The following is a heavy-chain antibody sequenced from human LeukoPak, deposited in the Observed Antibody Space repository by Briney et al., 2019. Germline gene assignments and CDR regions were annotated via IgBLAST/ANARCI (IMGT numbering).Heavy chain of an antibody. V-gene: IGHV1-8*03. Sequence: APVKVSCKASGYTFASYDINWVRQATGQGLEWMGWMNPNSGNTGYAQKFQGRVTITRNTSISTAYMELSSLRSEDTAVYYCARKRRYGSGQTKSYYYYYMDAWGKGTTVTVSS. CDR3: ARKRRYGSGQTKSYYYYYMDA. D-gene: IGHD3-10*01. J-gene: IGHJ6*03. CDR2: MNPNSGNT. CDR1: GYTFASYD.